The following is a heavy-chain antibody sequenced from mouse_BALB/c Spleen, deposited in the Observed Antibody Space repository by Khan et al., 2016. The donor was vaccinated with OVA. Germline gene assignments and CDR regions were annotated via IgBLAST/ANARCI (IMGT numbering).Heavy chain of an antibody. Sequence: EVQLQESGPSLVKPSQTLSLTCSVTGDSITSGYWNWIRKFPGNNLEYMGYITYSASAFYNPSLKSRISITRDTSKNQYYLQLNSVTTEDTATYXYARGCGSTYGYWYFDVRAAGTTVTVS. CDR2: ITYSASA. J-gene: IGHJ1*01. CDR1: GDSITSGY. V-gene: IGHV3-8*02. CDR3: ARGCGSTYGYWYFDV. D-gene: IGHD1-1*01.